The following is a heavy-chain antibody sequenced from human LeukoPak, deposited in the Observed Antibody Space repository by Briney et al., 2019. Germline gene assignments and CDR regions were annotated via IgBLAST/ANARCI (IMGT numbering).Heavy chain of an antibody. J-gene: IGHJ5*02. Sequence: ASVTVSCKASGYTFTTYGISWVRQAPGQGLEWMGWISGYNGNTNYAQKFQGRVTMTTDTSTTTAYMDVRSLRSDDTAVHYCAKDDNYIRFSSWGQGTLVTVSS. V-gene: IGHV1-18*01. D-gene: IGHD3-16*01. CDR3: AKDDNYIRFSS. CDR1: GYTFTTYG. CDR2: ISGYNGNT.